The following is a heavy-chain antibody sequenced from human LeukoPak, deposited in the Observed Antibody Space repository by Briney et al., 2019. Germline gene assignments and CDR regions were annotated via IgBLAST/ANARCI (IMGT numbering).Heavy chain of an antibody. CDR3: AGDLTSYYYDSSGYYYFDY. Sequence: SVKVSCKASGGTFSSYAISWVRQAPGQGLEWMGRIIPILGIANYAQKFQGRVTITADKSTSTAYMELSSLRSEDTAVYYCAGDLTSYYYDSSGYYYFDYWGQGTLVTVSS. CDR1: GGTFSSYA. V-gene: IGHV1-69*04. D-gene: IGHD3-22*01. J-gene: IGHJ4*02. CDR2: IIPILGIA.